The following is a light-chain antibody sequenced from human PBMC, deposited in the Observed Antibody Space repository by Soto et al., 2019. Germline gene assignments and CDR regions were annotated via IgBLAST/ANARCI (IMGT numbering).Light chain of an antibody. V-gene: IGKV3-20*01. Sequence: EIVLTQSPGTLSLSPGERATLACRASQSFSSTYSAWYPQKPGQAPSLLIYGASTRDTGVPDRFSGSGSGTYLTLTIIRLEPEDFAVYYYQHNCGSPRDTFGQGTKLEIK. J-gene: IGKJ2*01. CDR1: QSFSSTY. CDR3: QHNCGSPRDT. CDR2: GAS.